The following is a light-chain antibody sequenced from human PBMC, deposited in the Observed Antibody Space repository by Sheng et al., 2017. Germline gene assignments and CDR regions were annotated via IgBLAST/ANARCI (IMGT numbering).Light chain of an antibody. Sequence: QSALTQPASVSGSPGQSITISCTGTRGDVGAFHYVSWYQQHPGKAPIVIIYDVSNRPSGVSTRFSASKSGNTASLTISGLQAEDEADYYCSSYTTSSTWVFGGGTKLTVL. CDR3: SSYTTSSTWV. J-gene: IGLJ3*02. CDR2: DVS. CDR1: RGDVGAFHY. V-gene: IGLV2-14*03.